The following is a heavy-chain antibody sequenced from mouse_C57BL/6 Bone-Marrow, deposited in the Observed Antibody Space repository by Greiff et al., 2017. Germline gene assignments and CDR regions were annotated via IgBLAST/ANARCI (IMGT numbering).Heavy chain of an antibody. V-gene: IGHV1-55*01. Sequence: QVQLQQPGAELVKPGASVKMSCKASGYTFTSYWITWVKQRPGQGLEWIGDIYPTSGRTNYNEKFKSKAILTVDTSSNTAYMQLSSLTSEDSADFYCARSGPLGRSFDYWGQGTTLTVSS. CDR3: ARSGPLGRSFDY. D-gene: IGHD4-1*01. J-gene: IGHJ2*01. CDR2: IYPTSGRT. CDR1: GYTFTSYW.